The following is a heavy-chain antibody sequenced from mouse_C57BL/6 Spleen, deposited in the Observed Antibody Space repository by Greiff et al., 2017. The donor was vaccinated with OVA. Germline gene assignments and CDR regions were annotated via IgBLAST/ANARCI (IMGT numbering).Heavy chain of an antibody. CDR2: INPNNGGT. J-gene: IGHJ2*01. V-gene: IGHV1-18*01. Sequence: VQLKESGPELVKPGASVKIPCKASGYTFTDYNMDWVKQSHGKSLEWIGDINPNNGGTIYNQKFKGKATLTVDKSSSTAYMELRSLTSEDTAVYYCARWGTAQAPFDYWGQGTTLTVSS. D-gene: IGHD3-2*02. CDR1: GYTFTDYN. CDR3: ARWGTAQAPFDY.